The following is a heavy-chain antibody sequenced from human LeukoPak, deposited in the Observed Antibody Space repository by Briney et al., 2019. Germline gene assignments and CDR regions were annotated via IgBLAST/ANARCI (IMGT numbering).Heavy chain of an antibody. V-gene: IGHV4-61*02. J-gene: IGHJ6*03. CDR2: IYTSGST. D-gene: IGHD3-3*01. CDR3: ARDLKYDFWSGPPYYYMGV. CDR1: GGSISSGSYY. Sequence: PSETLSLTCTVSGGSISSGSYYWSWIRQPAGKGLEWIGRIYTSGSTNYNPSLKSRVTISVDTSKNQFSLKLSSVTAADTAVYYCARDLKYDFWSGPPYYYMGVWGKGTTVTVSS.